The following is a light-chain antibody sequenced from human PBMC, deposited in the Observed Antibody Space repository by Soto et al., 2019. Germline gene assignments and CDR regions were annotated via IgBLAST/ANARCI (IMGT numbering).Light chain of an antibody. CDR2: GAS. CDR3: QQYNNWPGT. CDR1: QRVTSN. V-gene: IGKV3-15*01. J-gene: IGKJ4*01. Sequence: EIVMTQSPATLSVSPVEGVTLSGMASQRVTSNLAWYQHKPGQAPRLLIYGASSRATGIPTRFSGSGSGTEFTLTIDSLQSEDFAIYFCQQYNNWPGTFGGGTKVDIK.